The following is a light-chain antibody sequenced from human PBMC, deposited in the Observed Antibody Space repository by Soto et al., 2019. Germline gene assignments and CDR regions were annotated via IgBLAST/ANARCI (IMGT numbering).Light chain of an antibody. CDR1: QDIRNY. J-gene: IGKJ3*01. CDR2: DAS. CDR3: QQYSNSPSFT. V-gene: IGKV1-33*01. Sequence: DIQMTQSPSSLSASIGDRVTITCQASQDIRNYLNWYQHKAGKAPQLLIFDASNLQRGVPSRFSGSDSVTDFTFTISTLQPNDMAPYYCQQYSNSPSFTFGPGTKVDIK.